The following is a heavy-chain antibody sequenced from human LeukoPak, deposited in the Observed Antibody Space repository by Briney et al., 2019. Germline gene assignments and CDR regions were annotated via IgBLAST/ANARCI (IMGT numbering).Heavy chain of an antibody. CDR1: GYTFTSYG. J-gene: IGHJ4*02. CDR2: ISAYNGNT. D-gene: IGHD6-13*01. CDR3: ARDRYSSSWYAQPTFDY. Sequence: ASVKVSCKASGYTFTSYGISWVRQAPGQGLEWMGWISAYNGNTNYAQKLQGRVTMTTVTSTSTAYMELRSLRSDDTAVYYCARDRYSSSWYAQPTFDYWGQGTLVTVSS. V-gene: IGHV1-18*01.